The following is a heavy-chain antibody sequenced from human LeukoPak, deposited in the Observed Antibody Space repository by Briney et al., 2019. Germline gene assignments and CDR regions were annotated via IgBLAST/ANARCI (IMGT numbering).Heavy chain of an antibody. CDR3: ARDVAGGKQQLAYYFDY. CDR1: GGTFSSYA. CDR2: IIPIFGTA. D-gene: IGHD6-13*01. J-gene: IGHJ4*02. V-gene: IGHV1-69*01. Sequence: SVKVSCKASGGTFSSYAISWVRQAPGQGLEWMGGIIPIFGTANYAQKFQGRVTITADESTSTAYMELSSLRSEDTAVYYCARDVAGGKQQLAYYFDYWGQGTLVTVSS.